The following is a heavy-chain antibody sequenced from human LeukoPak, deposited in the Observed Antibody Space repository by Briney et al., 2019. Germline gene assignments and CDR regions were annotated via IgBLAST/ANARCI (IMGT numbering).Heavy chain of an antibody. Sequence: SETLFLTCTVSGGSFNIYYWSWIRQPAGKGLEWIGRIYISGSTNYNPSLKSRVTMSVDTSKNQFSLKLSSVTAADTAVYYCARGPTTMTRAFDYWGQGTLVTVSS. CDR3: ARGPTTMTRAFDY. CDR1: GGSFNIYY. CDR2: IYISGST. D-gene: IGHD4-11*01. J-gene: IGHJ4*02. V-gene: IGHV4-4*07.